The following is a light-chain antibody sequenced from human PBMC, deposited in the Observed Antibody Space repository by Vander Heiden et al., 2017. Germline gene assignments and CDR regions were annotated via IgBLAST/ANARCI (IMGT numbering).Light chain of an antibody. J-gene: IGKJ2*01. Sequence: EIVLTQSPSTLSLSPGERATLSCRASQSVSSSYLAWHQQKPGQAPRLLIYGASSRATGIPDRFSGSGSGTDFTLTISRLEPEDFAVYYCQQYGRSYTFGQGTKLEIK. CDR3: QQYGRSYT. V-gene: IGKV3-20*01. CDR2: GAS. CDR1: QSVSSSY.